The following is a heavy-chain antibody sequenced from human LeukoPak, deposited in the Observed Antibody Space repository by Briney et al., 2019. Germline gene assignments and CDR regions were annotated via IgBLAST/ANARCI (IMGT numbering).Heavy chain of an antibody. CDR1: GFTFSSYG. CDR3: ARAHVAVTDWSWFDP. V-gene: IGHV3-23*01. CDR2: ISGSGGST. J-gene: IGHJ5*02. D-gene: IGHD6-19*01. Sequence: GGSLRLSCAASGFTFSSYGMSWVRQAPGKGLEWVSAISGSGGSTYYADSVKGRFTISRDDSKNTLYLQMNSLRAEDTAVYYCARAHVAVTDWSWFDPWGQGTLVTVSS.